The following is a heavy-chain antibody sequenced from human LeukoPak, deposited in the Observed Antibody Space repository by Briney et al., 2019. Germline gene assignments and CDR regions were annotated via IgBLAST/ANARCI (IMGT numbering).Heavy chain of an antibody. CDR3: VRGSYGAYDY. D-gene: IGHD4-17*01. CDR2: ISSDSSYI. J-gene: IGHJ4*02. CDR1: EFTVSSNY. Sequence: GGSLRLSCAASEFTVSSNYMSWVRQAPGKGLEWVSSISSDSSYIYYADAVHGRFTVSRDNAKYSLYLQMNSLRAEDTAAYYCVRGSYGAYDYWGQGSLVTVSS. V-gene: IGHV3-21*01.